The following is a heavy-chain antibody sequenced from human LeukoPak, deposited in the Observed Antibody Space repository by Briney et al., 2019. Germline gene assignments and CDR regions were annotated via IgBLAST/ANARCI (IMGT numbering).Heavy chain of an antibody. CDR2: ISGSGGST. CDR3: AKNEVVVEARYFDY. Sequence: GGSLRLFCAASGFNFSSYAVSGVRQAPGEGLEGVSAISGSGGSTYYADCVTGRFTISRHNSKNTLYLQMNTLTAADTAAYYCAKNEVVVEARYFDYWGQGTLVTVSS. CDR1: GFNFSSYA. J-gene: IGHJ4*02. V-gene: IGHV3-23*01. D-gene: IGHD2-15*01.